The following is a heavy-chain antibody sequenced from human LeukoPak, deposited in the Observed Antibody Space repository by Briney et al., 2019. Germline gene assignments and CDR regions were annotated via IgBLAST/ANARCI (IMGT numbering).Heavy chain of an antibody. V-gene: IGHV1-2*02. D-gene: IGHD2-8*01. Sequence: ASVKVSCKASGYTFTGYYMHWVRQAPGQGLEWMGWINPNRGGTNYAQKFQGRVTMTRDTSISTAYMELSRLRSDDTAVYYCARDRIVLMVYAIQDYYYYGMDVWGQGTTVTVSS. CDR1: GYTFTGYY. CDR2: INPNRGGT. CDR3: ARDRIVLMVYAIQDYYYYGMDV. J-gene: IGHJ6*02.